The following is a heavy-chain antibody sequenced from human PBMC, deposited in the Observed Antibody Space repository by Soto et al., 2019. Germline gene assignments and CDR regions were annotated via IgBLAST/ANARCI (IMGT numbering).Heavy chain of an antibody. Sequence: SVKVSCKASGGTLSSYAISWVRQAPGQGLEWMGGIIPIFGTANYAQKFQGRVTITADESTSTAYMELSSLRSEDTAVYYCARATLYCSSTSCYRYFDYWGQGTLVTVSS. D-gene: IGHD2-2*01. J-gene: IGHJ4*02. V-gene: IGHV1-69*13. CDR3: ARATLYCSSTSCYRYFDY. CDR2: IIPIFGTA. CDR1: GGTLSSYA.